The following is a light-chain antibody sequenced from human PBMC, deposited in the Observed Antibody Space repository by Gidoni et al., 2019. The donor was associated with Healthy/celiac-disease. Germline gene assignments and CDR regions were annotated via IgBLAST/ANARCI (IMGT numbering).Light chain of an antibody. V-gene: IGKV1-33*01. CDR1: QYISNY. CDR3: QQYDNLPVT. CDR2: DAS. J-gene: IGKJ4*01. Sequence: IQMTQSPSSLPASVGDRLTITCQASQYISNYLNWYQQKPGKAPKLLIYDASNLERGVPSRFSGSGSGTDFTLTISSLQPEDIATYYCQQYDNLPVTFGGGTKVEIK.